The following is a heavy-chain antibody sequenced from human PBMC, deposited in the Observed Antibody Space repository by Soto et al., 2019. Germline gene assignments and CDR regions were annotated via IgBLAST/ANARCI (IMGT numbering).Heavy chain of an antibody. CDR2: ISYDGSNE. CDR1: GFTFSSYA. V-gene: IGHV3-30-3*01. CDR3: ARDHQAQSTAMVMN. J-gene: IGHJ4*02. Sequence: PGGSLRLSCAASGFTFSSYAMHWVRQAPGKGLEWVAVISYDGSNEYYADSVKGRFTISRDNSKNTLYLQMNSLRAEDTAVYYCARDHQAQSTAMVMNWGQGTLVTVSS. D-gene: IGHD5-18*01.